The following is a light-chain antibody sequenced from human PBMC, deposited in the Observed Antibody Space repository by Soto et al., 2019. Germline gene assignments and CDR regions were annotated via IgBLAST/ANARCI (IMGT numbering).Light chain of an antibody. V-gene: IGKV3-20*01. J-gene: IGKJ4*01. CDR1: QSVSSSY. CDR3: QQYGSSPPLLT. CDR2: GAS. Sequence: EIVLTQSPGTLSLSPGERATLSCRPSQSVSSSYLAWYQQKPGQAPRLLIYGASSRATGIPDRFSGSGSGTDFTLTISRLEPEDFAVYYCQQYGSSPPLLTFGGGTKVEIK.